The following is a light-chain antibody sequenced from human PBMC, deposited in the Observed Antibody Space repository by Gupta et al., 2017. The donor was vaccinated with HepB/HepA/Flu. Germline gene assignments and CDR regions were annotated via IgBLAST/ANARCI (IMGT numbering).Light chain of an antibody. CDR1: SSDVGSYNL. CDR3: CSYAGSNTLWV. CDR2: EVS. Sequence: QSALTQPASVSGSPGQSITISCTGTSSDVGSYNLVSWYQQHPGKAPKLMIYEVSKRPSGISNRFSGSKSGNTASLTISGLQAEDETDYHCCSYAGSNTLWVFGGGTKLTVL. J-gene: IGLJ3*02. V-gene: IGLV2-23*02.